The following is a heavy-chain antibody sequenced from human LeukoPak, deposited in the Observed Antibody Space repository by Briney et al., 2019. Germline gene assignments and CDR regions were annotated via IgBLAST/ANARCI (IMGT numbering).Heavy chain of an antibody. J-gene: IGHJ4*02. CDR3: ARPQLGRVSAAGTYYFDY. D-gene: IGHD6-13*01. CDR2: SYHIGST. V-gene: IGHV4-38-2*01. CDR1: GYSISSGYY. Sequence: PSETLSLTCAVSGYSISSGYYWGWIRQPPGKGLEWIGSSYHIGSTYYNPSRKSRVTISVDTSKNQFSLKLSSVTAADTAVYYCARPQLGRVSAAGTYYFDYWGQGTLVTVSS.